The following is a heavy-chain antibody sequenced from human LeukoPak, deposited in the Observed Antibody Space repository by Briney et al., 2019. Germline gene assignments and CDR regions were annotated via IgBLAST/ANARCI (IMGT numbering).Heavy chain of an antibody. CDR2: ISSSSSYI. CDR1: GFTFSSYS. J-gene: IGHJ4*02. Sequence: GGSLRLSCAASGFTFSSYSMNWVRQAPGKGLEWVSSISSSSSYIYYADSVKGRFTISRDNAKNSLYLQMNSLRAEDTAVYYCARARYYYDSSGYRGTDYWGQGTLVTVSS. V-gene: IGHV3-21*01. CDR3: ARARYYYDSSGYRGTDY. D-gene: IGHD3-22*01.